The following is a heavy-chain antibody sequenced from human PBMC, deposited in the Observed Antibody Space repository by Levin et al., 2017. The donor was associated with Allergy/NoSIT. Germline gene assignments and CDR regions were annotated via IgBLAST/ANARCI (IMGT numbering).Heavy chain of an antibody. J-gene: IGHJ6*02. CDR1: GFTFSDYY. D-gene: IGHD3-3*01. Sequence: GGSLRLSCAASGFTFSDYYMSWIRQAPGKGLEWVSYISSSGSTIYYADSVKGRFTISRDNAKNSLYLQMNSLRAEDTAVYYCARDRISLVLRPVMDVWGQGTTVTVSS. V-gene: IGHV3-11*01. CDR3: ARDRISLVLRPVMDV. CDR2: ISSSGSTI.